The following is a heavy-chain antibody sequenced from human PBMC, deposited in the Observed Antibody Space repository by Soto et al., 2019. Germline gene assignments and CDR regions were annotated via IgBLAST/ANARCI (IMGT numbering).Heavy chain of an antibody. CDR1: GYFISTGYY. CDR3: DSSGYYLPYDY. D-gene: IGHD3-22*01. CDR2: THYSGTT. Sequence: PSETLSLTCSVSGYFISTGYYWAFIRQSSGKGLEWIGSTHYSGTTYYNTSLKSRVTISVDTSKNQFSLKLTSVTAADTAVYYYDSSGYYLPYDYWGQGTLVTVSS. J-gene: IGHJ4*02. V-gene: IGHV4-38-2*01.